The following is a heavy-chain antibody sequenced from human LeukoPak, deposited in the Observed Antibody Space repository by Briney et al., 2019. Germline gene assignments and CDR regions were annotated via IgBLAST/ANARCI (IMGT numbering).Heavy chain of an antibody. Sequence: SETLSLTCTVSGGSISSYYWSWIRQPPGKGLEWIGYIFYSGSTNYNPSLKSRVTISVDTSKNQFSLKLSSVTAADTAVYYCARLFGTGDKVIDYWGQGTLVTVSS. CDR1: GGSISSYY. J-gene: IGHJ4*02. D-gene: IGHD7-27*01. CDR3: ARLFGTGDKVIDY. V-gene: IGHV4-59*12. CDR2: IFYSGST.